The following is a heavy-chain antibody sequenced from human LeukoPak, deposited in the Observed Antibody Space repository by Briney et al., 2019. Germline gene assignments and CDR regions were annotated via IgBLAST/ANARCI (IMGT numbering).Heavy chain of an antibody. CDR1: GGSISSGGYS. CDR3: ARVLNPWFGEFAFDY. V-gene: IGHV4-30-2*01. D-gene: IGHD3-10*01. CDR2: VYHSGST. J-gene: IGHJ4*02. Sequence: SETLSLTCNVSGGSISSGGYSWSWIRQPPGKGLEWIGYVYHSGSTYYNPSLKSRVTISVDRSKNQFSLKLSSVTAADTAVYYCARVLNPWFGEFAFDYWGQGALVIVSS.